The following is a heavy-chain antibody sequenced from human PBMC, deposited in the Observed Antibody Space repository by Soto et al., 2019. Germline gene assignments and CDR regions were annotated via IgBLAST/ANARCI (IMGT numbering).Heavy chain of an antibody. CDR2: IIPIFGTA. V-gene: IGHV1-69*13. CDR1: GGTFSSYA. J-gene: IGHJ6*02. Sequence: SVKVSCKASGGTFSSYAISWVRQAPGQGLEWMGGIIPIFGTANYAQKFQGRVTITADESTSTAYMELSSLRSEDTAVYYCAGDGKQLVPCYGMDVWGQGTTVTVSS. D-gene: IGHD6-6*01. CDR3: AGDGKQLVPCYGMDV.